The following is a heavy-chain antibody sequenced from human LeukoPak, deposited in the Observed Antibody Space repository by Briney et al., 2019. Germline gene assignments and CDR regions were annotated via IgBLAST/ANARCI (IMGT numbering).Heavy chain of an antibody. CDR3: ARVGLSGELLYPGVDY. CDR2: ISSSGSTI. CDR1: GFTFSSYE. V-gene: IGHV3-48*03. J-gene: IGHJ4*02. D-gene: IGHD3-10*02. Sequence: GGSLRLSCAASGFTFSSYEMNWVRQAPGKGLEWVSYISSSGSTIYYADSVKGRFTISRDNAKNSLYLQMNSLRAEDTAVYYCARVGLSGELLYPGVDYWGQGTLVTVSS.